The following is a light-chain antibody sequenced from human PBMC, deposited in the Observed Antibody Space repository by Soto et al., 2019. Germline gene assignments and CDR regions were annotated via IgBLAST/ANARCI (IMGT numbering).Light chain of an antibody. CDR1: QSVSSSY. V-gene: IGKV3-20*01. CDR3: QQYGSSPPSIT. Sequence: IVLTQSPGSLAFSPLERATLSFLAIQSVSSSYLAWYQQKPGQAPRLLIYGASSRATGIPDRFSGSGSGTDFTLTISRLEPEDFAVYYCQQYGSSPPSITFGQGTRLEIK. CDR2: GAS. J-gene: IGKJ5*01.